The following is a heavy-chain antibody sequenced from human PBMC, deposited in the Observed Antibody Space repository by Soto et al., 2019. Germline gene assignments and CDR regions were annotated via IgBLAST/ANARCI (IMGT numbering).Heavy chain of an antibody. CDR2: IYSGGGT. J-gene: IGHJ4*02. CDR3: ETRMTTAPY. Sequence: EVRLVQSGGGLVQPGGSLRLSCAASLFIVSDNYMSWVRQAPGKGLEWVSLIYSGGGTDYAESVKGRFTISRDNSKNTLYLQMNSLKDEDTVIYYCETRMTTAPYWGQGTVVTVSS. CDR1: LFIVSDNY. D-gene: IGHD4-17*01. V-gene: IGHV3-66*01.